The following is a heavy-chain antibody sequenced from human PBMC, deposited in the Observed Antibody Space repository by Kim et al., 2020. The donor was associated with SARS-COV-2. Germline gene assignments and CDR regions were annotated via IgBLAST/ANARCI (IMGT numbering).Heavy chain of an antibody. Sequence: GGSLRLSCAASGFTFSSYGMHWVRQAPGKGLEWVAVIWYDGSNKYYADSVKGRFTISRDNSKNTLYLQMNSLRAEDTAVYYCARARIAAAGTQSGIIDYWGQGTLVTVSS. J-gene: IGHJ4*02. V-gene: IGHV3-33*01. CDR3: ARARIAAAGTQSGIIDY. CDR2: IWYDGSNK. CDR1: GFTFSSYG. D-gene: IGHD6-13*01.